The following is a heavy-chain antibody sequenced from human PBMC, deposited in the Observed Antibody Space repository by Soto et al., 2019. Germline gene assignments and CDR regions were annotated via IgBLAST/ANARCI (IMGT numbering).Heavy chain of an antibody. CDR3: ARGWVGSGYDP. V-gene: IGHV1-18*01. Sequence: ASVKVSCKASGYTFINYGINWVRQAPGQGLEWMGWITPYNGNTNYAQKLQGRVTMTTDTSTSTAYMELRSLRSDDTAVYYCARGWVGSGYDPWGQGTLVTSPQ. CDR2: ITPYNGNT. CDR1: GYTFINYG. D-gene: IGHD5-12*01. J-gene: IGHJ5*02.